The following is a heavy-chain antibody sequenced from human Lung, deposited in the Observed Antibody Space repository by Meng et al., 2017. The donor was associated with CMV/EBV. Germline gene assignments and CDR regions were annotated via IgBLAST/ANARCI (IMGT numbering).Heavy chain of an antibody. J-gene: IGHJ5*02. Sequence: QGRLWGSGGGVVHPGGSLRLSCSASGFTFSSSAMHWVRQAPGKGLEWVAVISYDGSNKYYAASVKGRFTISRDNSKNTLYLQMNSLRAEDTAVYYCARDESSSWGQGTLVTVSS. CDR1: GFTFSSSA. CDR3: ARDESSS. V-gene: IGHV3-30-3*01. D-gene: IGHD3-22*01. CDR2: ISYDGSNK.